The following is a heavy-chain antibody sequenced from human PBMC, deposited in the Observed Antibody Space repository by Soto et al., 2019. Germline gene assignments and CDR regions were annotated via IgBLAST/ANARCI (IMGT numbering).Heavy chain of an antibody. CDR1: GFTFTSST. J-gene: IGHJ4*02. V-gene: IGHV1-58*02. CDR2: IVVGSGNT. Sequence: GASVKVSCKASGFTFTSSTMQWVRQARGQPLEWVGWIVVGSGNTNYAQKFQGRVTITRDMSTSTAYMELSSLRSEDTAVYYCAAGKYDFWSGYDYWGQGTQVTVSS. D-gene: IGHD3-3*01. CDR3: AAGKYDFWSGYDY.